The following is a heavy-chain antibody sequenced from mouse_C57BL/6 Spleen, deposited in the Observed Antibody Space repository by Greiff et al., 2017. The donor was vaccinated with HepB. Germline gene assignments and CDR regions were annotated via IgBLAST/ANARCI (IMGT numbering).Heavy chain of an antibody. CDR1: GFTFSNYW. Sequence: DVMLVESGGGLVQPGGSMKLSCVASGFTFSNYWMNWVRQSPEKGLEWVAQIRLKSDNYATHYAESVKGRFTISRDDSKSSVYLQMNNLRAEDTGIYYCTGGVYYYGSSYLYYYAMDYWGQGTSVTVSS. V-gene: IGHV6-3*01. CDR2: IRLKSDNYAT. D-gene: IGHD1-1*01. J-gene: IGHJ4*01. CDR3: TGGVYYYGSSYLYYYAMDY.